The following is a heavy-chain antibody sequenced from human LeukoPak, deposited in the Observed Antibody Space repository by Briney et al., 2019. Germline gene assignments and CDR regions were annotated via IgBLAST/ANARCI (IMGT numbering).Heavy chain of an antibody. CDR2: IYTSGST. CDR1: GGSISSYY. Sequence: SETLSLTCTVSGGSISSYYWSWIRQPAGKGLEWIGRIYTSGSTNYSPSLKSRVTMSVDTSKNQFSLKLSSVTAADTAVYYCARGSLAVAQPFAFDIWGQGTMVTVSS. J-gene: IGHJ3*02. CDR3: ARGSLAVAQPFAFDI. V-gene: IGHV4-4*07. D-gene: IGHD6-19*01.